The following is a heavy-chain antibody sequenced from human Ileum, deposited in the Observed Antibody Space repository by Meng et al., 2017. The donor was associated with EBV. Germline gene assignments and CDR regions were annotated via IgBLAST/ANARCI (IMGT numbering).Heavy chain of an antibody. CDR3: AREGGSFDILTGYDI. CDR1: GGSVSSGNW. Sequence: QVQLRRAARGLVKLSGSLSLTCAGSGGSVSSGNWWSWVRQYPGKGLEWIGEIYQSGSTNYNPSLESRVTISLDKSENQLSLRLASVTAADTAVYYCAREGGSFDILTGYDIWGQGTLVTVSS. CDR2: IYQSGST. D-gene: IGHD3-9*01. V-gene: IGHV4-4*02. J-gene: IGHJ4*02.